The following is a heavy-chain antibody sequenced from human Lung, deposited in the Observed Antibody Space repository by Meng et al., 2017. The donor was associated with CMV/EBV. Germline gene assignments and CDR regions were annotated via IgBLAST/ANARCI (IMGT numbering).Heavy chain of an antibody. CDR3: ARGRFVYYYGLGSYSDP. D-gene: IGHD3-10*01. Sequence: LSLXCPLSTRSTNRSTYYCDWIRDPPGKGLDWVGNTYYSRDTYSNPSGKSRVTISIDASQNQCSLTLSSVTAADKAVYCCARGRFVYYYGLGSYSDPXGQGXLVTVSS. V-gene: IGHV4-39*07. J-gene: IGHJ5*02. CDR2: TYYSRDT. CDR1: TRSTNRSTYY.